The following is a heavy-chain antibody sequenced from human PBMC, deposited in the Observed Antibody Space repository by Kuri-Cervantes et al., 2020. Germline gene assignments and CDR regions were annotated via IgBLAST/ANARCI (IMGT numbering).Heavy chain of an antibody. D-gene: IGHD2-2*01. J-gene: IGHJ6*02. CDR1: GGSISSYY. CDR2: IYYSGST. CDR3: ARGVVPAAISTYYYYYGMDV. Sequence: GSLRLSCTVSGGSISSYYWSWIRQPPGKGLEWIGYIYYSGSTNHNLSLKSRVTISVDTSKNQFSLKLSSVTAADTAVYYCARGVVPAAISTYYYYYGMDVWGQGTTVTVSS. V-gene: IGHV4-59*01.